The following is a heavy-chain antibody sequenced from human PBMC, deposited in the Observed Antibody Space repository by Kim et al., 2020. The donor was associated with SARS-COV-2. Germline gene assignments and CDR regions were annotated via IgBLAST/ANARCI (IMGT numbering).Heavy chain of an antibody. Sequence: GGSLRLSCAVSGFTFSDHYIDWVRQAPGRGLVWVGRTRNKGHSYSTEYAASVKGRFSISRDDSKNSVYLQMTSVKIEDTAVYFCTRGGAAGTEGVHFDS. CDR2: TRNKGHSYST. V-gene: IGHV3-72*01. CDR1: GFTFSDHY. CDR3: TRGGAAGTEGVHFDS. J-gene: IGHJ4*01. D-gene: IGHD6-13*01.